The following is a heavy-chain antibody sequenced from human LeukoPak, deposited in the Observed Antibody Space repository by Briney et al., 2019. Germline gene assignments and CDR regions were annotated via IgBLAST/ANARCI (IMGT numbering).Heavy chain of an antibody. CDR1: GGSISSSSYY. J-gene: IGHJ4*02. D-gene: IGHD6-13*01. CDR2: IYYSGST. V-gene: IGHV4-39*01. Sequence: SETLSLTCTVSGGSISSSSYYWGWIRQPPGKGLEWIGSIYYSGSTYYNPSLKSRVTISVDTSKNLFSLKLSSVTAADTAVYYCARLSEVSSTVDYWGQGTLVTVSS. CDR3: ARLSEVSSTVDY.